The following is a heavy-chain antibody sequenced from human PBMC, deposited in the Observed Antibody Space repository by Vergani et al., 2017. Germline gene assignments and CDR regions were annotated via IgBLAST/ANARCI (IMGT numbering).Heavy chain of an antibody. CDR1: GGSFTSYH. J-gene: IGHJ6*02. Sequence: QVQLQQWGGGLLKPSETLSLTCVVNGGSFTSYHWTWIPPSPWAGLQGVGKIDHIGRHEYNRSLKSGLTMSVDKSRNQFSLTRNSATATETPIYFCARVNTVTNRHLYYYYCMDVWGQGTAVTVS. V-gene: IGHV4-34*01. CDR3: ARVNTVTNRHLYYYYCMDV. D-gene: IGHD4-11*01. CDR2: IDHIGRH.